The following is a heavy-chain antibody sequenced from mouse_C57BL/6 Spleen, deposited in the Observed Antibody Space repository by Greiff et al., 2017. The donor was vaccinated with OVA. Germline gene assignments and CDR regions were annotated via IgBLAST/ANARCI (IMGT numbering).Heavy chain of an antibody. CDR2: IYPRSGNT. Sequence: VQLQQSGAELARPGASVKLSCKASGYTFTSYGISWVKQRTGQGLEWIGEIYPRSGNTYYNEKVKGKATLTADKSSSTAYMELRSLTSEDSAVYFCARERIYDGYSYYAMDYWGQGTSVTVSS. CDR1: GYTFTSYG. V-gene: IGHV1-81*01. CDR3: ARERIYDGYSYYAMDY. D-gene: IGHD2-3*01. J-gene: IGHJ4*01.